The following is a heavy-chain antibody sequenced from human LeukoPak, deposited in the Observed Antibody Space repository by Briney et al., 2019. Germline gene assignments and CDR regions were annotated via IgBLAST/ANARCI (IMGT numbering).Heavy chain of an antibody. D-gene: IGHD3-22*01. CDR1: GYTFTGYY. Sequence: GASVKVSCKASGYTFTGYYMHWVRQAPGQGLEWMGWINPNSGGTNYAQKFQGRVTMTRDTSISTAYMELSRLRSDDTAVYYCARGPTYYYDSSGYSDAFDIWGQGTMVTVSS. V-gene: IGHV1-2*02. J-gene: IGHJ3*02. CDR3: ARGPTYYYDSSGYSDAFDI. CDR2: INPNSGGT.